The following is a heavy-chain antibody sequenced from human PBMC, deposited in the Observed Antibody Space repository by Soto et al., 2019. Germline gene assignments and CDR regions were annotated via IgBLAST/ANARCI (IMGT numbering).Heavy chain of an antibody. CDR2: INGDGTYT. V-gene: IGHV3-74*01. Sequence: EVLLVESGGGLVQPGGSLRLSCAASGFTFSNYWMYWVRQAPGKGLVWLSRINGDGTYTSYADSVKGRFTISRDNAKNTLYLPMHSLRAEDTALYYCVRAFDHMIPTAYWGQGTLVTVSS. J-gene: IGHJ4*02. CDR3: VRAFDHMIPTAY. CDR1: GFTFSNYW. D-gene: IGHD3-22*01.